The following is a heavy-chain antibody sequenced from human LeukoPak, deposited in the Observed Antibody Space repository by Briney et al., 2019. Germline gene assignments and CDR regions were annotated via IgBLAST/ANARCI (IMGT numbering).Heavy chain of an antibody. J-gene: IGHJ4*02. V-gene: IGHV1-2*02. D-gene: IGHD3-22*01. CDR1: GYTFTGYY. Sequence: ASVKVSCKASGYTFTGYYMHWVRQAPGQGLEWMGWINPASGATYYARKFQDRVTMTRDTSITTGYMELSRLISDDTAMYYCASYYDSSGYHPSRFDYWGQGTLVTVSS. CDR2: INPASGAT. CDR3: ASYYDSSGYHPSRFDY.